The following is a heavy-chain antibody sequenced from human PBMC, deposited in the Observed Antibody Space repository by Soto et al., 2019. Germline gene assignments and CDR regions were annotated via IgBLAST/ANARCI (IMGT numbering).Heavy chain of an antibody. Sequence: NIKQDGSEKYYVDSVKGRFTISRDNAKNSLYLQMNSLRAEDTAVYYCAREYYGDHRDLHSFPTRRSSDL. D-gene: IGHD4-17*01. V-gene: IGHV3-7*01. CDR3: AREYYGDHRDLHSFPTRRSSDL. J-gene: IGHJ2*01. CDR2: IKQDGSEK.